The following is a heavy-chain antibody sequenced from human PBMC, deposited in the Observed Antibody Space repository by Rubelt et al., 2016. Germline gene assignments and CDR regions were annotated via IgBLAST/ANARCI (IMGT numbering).Heavy chain of an antibody. Sequence: QLQLQESGPGLVKPSETLSLTCTVSGGSISSSSYYWGWIRQPPGKGLEWIGSIYYSGSTYYNPSLKSRVTISVDTSKNQFSLKLSSVTAADTAVYYCARGDCSSTSCYPGVFDYWGQGTLVTVSS. CDR1: GGSISSSSYY. CDR3: ARGDCSSTSCYPGVFDY. CDR2: IYYSGST. V-gene: IGHV4-39*01. D-gene: IGHD2-2*01. J-gene: IGHJ4*02.